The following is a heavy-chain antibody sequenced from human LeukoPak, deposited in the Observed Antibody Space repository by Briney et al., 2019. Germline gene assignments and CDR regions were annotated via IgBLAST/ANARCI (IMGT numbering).Heavy chain of an antibody. D-gene: IGHD2-15*01. J-gene: IGHJ5*02. Sequence: ASVTVSCKASGYTFTDYYMHWVRQAPGQRLECMGYINPNSGGTKYAQKFQGRVTMTRDTSISIVYMEVSRLRSDDTAVYYCAREDIAEAIGGPENWFDPWGQGTLVTVSS. CDR1: GYTFTDYY. CDR2: INPNSGGT. CDR3: AREDIAEAIGGPENWFDP. V-gene: IGHV1-2*02.